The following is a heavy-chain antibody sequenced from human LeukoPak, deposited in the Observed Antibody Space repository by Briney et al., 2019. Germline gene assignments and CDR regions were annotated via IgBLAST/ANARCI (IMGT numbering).Heavy chain of an antibody. V-gene: IGHV3-21*01. CDR3: ARDQYGSSWYLVKEFDY. D-gene: IGHD6-13*01. Sequence: GGSLRLSCAASGFTFSSYSMNWVRQAPGKGLEWVSSISSSSSYIYYADSVKGRFTISRDNAKNSLYLQMNSLRAEDTAVYYCARDQYGSSWYLVKEFDYWGQGTLVTVSS. J-gene: IGHJ4*02. CDR2: ISSSSSYI. CDR1: GFTFSSYS.